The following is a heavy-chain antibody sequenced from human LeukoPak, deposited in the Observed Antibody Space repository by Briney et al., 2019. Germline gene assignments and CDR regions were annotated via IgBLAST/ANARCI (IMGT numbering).Heavy chain of an antibody. D-gene: IGHD5-24*01. CDR1: GGSIGSSSYY. V-gene: IGHV4-61*05. Sequence: KSSETLSLTCTVSGGSIGSSSYYWGWIRQPPGKGLEWIGYIYYSGSTNYNPSLKSRVTISVDTSKNQFSLKLSSVTAADTAVYYCARVGDGYNYDYWGQGTLVTVSS. CDR3: ARVGDGYNYDY. J-gene: IGHJ4*02. CDR2: IYYSGST.